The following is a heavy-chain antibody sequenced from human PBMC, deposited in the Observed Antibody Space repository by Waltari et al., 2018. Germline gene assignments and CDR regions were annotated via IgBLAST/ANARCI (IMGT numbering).Heavy chain of an antibody. J-gene: IGHJ4*02. CDR1: GFTFSSYA. CDR3: ARAPLGVAAGDYFDY. Sequence: EVQLVESGGGLVQPGGSLRLSCAASGFTFSSYAMSWVRQAPGKGLEWVSAISGSGGSKYYADSVKGRFTISRDNAKNSLYLQMNSLRAEDTAVYYCARAPLGVAAGDYFDYWGQGTLVTVSS. CDR2: ISGSGGSK. D-gene: IGHD6-13*01. V-gene: IGHV3-23*04.